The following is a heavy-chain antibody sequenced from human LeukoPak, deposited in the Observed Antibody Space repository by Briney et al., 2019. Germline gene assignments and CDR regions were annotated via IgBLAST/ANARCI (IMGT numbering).Heavy chain of an antibody. V-gene: IGHV1-46*01. CDR1: GYTFTSYY. D-gene: IGHD5-12*01. J-gene: IGHJ3*02. CDR2: INPSGGST. CDR3: ARDGEKGVDNGAFDI. Sequence: ASVKVSCKASGYTFTSYYMHWVRQAPGQGLEWMGIINPSGGSTSYAQKFQGRVTMTRDMSTSTVYMELSSLRSEDTAVYYCARDGEKGVDNGAFDIWGQGTMVTVSS.